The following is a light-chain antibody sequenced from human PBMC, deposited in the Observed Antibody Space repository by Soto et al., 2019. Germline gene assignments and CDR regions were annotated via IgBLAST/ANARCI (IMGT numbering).Light chain of an antibody. CDR1: QSVSSY. CDR2: DAS. V-gene: IGKV3-11*01. CDR3: QHRSNRPLN. J-gene: IGKJ4*01. Sequence: EIVLTQSPATLSLSPGERATLSCRASQSVSSYLAWYQQKPGQPPRLVIYDASNRATGIPARVSGSGSWTDFTLTISSLEPEDFAVYYCQHRSNRPLNFGGWTKVEIK.